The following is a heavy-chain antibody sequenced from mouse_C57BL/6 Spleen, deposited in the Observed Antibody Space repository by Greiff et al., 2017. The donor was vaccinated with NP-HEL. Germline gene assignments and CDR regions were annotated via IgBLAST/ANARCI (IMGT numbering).Heavy chain of an antibody. V-gene: IGHV2-3*01. Sequence: VQLQQSGPGLVAPSQSLSITCTVSGFSLTSYGVSWVRQPPGKGLEWLGVIWGDGSTNYHSALISRLSISKDNSKSQVFLKLNSLQPDDTATYYCAKTEWLRQYFDVWGTGTRSPSPQ. CDR1: GFSLTSYG. D-gene: IGHD2-2*01. CDR2: IWGDGST. CDR3: AKTEWLRQYFDV. J-gene: IGHJ1*03.